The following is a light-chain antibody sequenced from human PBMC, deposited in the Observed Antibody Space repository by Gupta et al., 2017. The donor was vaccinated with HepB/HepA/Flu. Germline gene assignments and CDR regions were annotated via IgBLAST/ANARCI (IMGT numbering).Light chain of an antibody. CDR1: QEIRND. V-gene: IGKV1-6*01. CDR3: QQNYNYPWT. Sequence: DSVTITCRASQEIRNDLGWYQQKPGNAPKLLIYAASSGQSGVPSRFSGSGSGTNFSLTISHRQAEDFANYYCQQNYNYPWTFGQGTKVEIK. J-gene: IGKJ1*01. CDR2: AAS.